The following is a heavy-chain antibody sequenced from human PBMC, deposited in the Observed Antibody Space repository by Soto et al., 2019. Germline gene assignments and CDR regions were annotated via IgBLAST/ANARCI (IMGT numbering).Heavy chain of an antibody. Sequence: QVQVQQWGAGLLKPSETLSLTCAVSGGSFSGYYWSWIRQPPGKGLEWIGEMNDSGSTKYNASLESRVAISVDTSKGHFSLTLTSVTAADTAVYYCASPRWNYIYWGQGTLVAVSS. J-gene: IGHJ4*02. V-gene: IGHV4-34*01. D-gene: IGHD1-7*01. CDR3: ASPRWNYIY. CDR1: GGSFSGYY. CDR2: MNDSGST.